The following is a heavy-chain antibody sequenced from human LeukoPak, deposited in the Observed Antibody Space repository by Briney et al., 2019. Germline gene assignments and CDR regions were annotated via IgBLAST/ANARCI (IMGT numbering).Heavy chain of an antibody. CDR3: ARVSGSYFSASY. Sequence: PGRSLRPSCAASGFTFSSYAMHWVRQAPGKGLEWVAVISYDGSNKYYADSVKGRFTISRDNSKNTLYLQMNSLRAEDTAVYYCARVSGSYFSASYWGQGTLVTVSS. J-gene: IGHJ4*02. V-gene: IGHV3-30*04. D-gene: IGHD1-26*01. CDR1: GFTFSSYA. CDR2: ISYDGSNK.